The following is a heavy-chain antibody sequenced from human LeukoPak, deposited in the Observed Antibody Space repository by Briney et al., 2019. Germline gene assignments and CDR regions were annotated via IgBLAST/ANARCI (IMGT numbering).Heavy chain of an antibody. J-gene: IGHJ4*02. CDR3: AHRLKHYYGSGLFDY. V-gene: IGHV2-5*01. D-gene: IGHD3-10*01. CDR1: GSSVRTGGVG. Sequence: SGPTLVKPTQPLTLTCTFFGSSVRTGGVGVGGIRQPPGKAWGCLPSIYWNYDKRSSPSLQRRLPLTKHTSKTQVVLTMTNMDPVDTATYYCAHRLKHYYGSGLFDYWGEGTLVTVSS. CDR2: IYWNYDK.